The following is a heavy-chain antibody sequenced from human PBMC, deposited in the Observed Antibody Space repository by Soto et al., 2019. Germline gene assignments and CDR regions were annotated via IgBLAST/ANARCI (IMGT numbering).Heavy chain of an antibody. D-gene: IGHD6-6*01. J-gene: IGHJ5*02. V-gene: IGHV1-8*01. Sequence: ASVKVSCKASGYTFTSYDINWVRQATGQGLEWMGWMSPNSANTGYAQKFQGRVTMTRNTSISTAYMELNRLRYEDTDVYYCAREGYRSSYGSRGNWFEPWGQGTMVTVSS. CDR3: AREGYRSSYGSRGNWFEP. CDR1: GYTFTSYD. CDR2: MSPNSANT.